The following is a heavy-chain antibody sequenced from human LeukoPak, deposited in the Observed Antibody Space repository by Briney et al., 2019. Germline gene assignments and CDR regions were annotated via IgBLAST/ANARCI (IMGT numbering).Heavy chain of an antibody. Sequence: GGSLRLSCAASGFSFSSSGMNWVRQAPGKGLQWISYIDTSCSTKNYADSVKGRFTISRDNSKNTLYLQMNSLRAEDTAVYYCAGKITGTYFDYWGQGTLVTVSS. D-gene: IGHD1/OR15-1a*01. CDR1: GFSFSSSG. CDR3: AGKITGTYFDY. V-gene: IGHV3-48*01. CDR2: IDTSCSTK. J-gene: IGHJ4*02.